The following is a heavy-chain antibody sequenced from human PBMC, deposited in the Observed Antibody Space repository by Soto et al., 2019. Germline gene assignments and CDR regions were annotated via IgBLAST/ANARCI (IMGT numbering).Heavy chain of an antibody. Sequence: TLSLTCTVSGGSISSGGYYWSWIRQHPGKGLEWTGYIYYSGSTYYNPSLKSRVTISVDTSKNQFSLKLSSVTAADTAVYYCASDTVPGVFDYWGQGTLVTVSS. V-gene: IGHV4-31*03. D-gene: IGHD2-2*01. CDR1: GGSISSGGYY. CDR3: ASDTVPGVFDY. CDR2: IYYSGST. J-gene: IGHJ4*02.